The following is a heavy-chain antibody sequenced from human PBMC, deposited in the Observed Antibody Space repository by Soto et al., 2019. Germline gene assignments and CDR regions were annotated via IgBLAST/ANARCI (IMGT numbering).Heavy chain of an antibody. Sequence: ASVKVSCKASGYTFTSYGISWVRQAPGQGLEWMGWISAYNGNTNYAQKLQGRVTMTTDTSTSTAYMELSSLRSEDTAVYYCATGPVSDCSGGSCYILLDYWGQGTLVTVSS. CDR3: ATGPVSDCSGGSCYILLDY. CDR1: GYTFTSYG. J-gene: IGHJ4*02. CDR2: ISAYNGNT. D-gene: IGHD2-15*01. V-gene: IGHV1-18*01.